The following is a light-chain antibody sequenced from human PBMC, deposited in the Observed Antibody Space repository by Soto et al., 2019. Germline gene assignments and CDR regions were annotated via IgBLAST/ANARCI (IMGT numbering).Light chain of an antibody. Sequence: EIVLTQSPGTLAVSPVEISCLASGSSQSVSSNYLAWYQQKSGQAPSLLIYDVSRRATGIPERFSGSGSGTDFTLIISRLEPEDFAVYYCQQYNNWPPFTFGQGTRLEIK. J-gene: IGKJ5*01. V-gene: IGKV3-20*01. CDR3: QQYNNWPPFT. CDR2: DVS. CDR1: QSVSSNY.